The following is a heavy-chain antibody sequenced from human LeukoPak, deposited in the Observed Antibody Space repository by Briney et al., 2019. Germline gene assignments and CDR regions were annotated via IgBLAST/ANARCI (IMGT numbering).Heavy chain of an antibody. CDR3: ARVHSGTYFYPPDY. Sequence: GGSLRLSCAASGFTVSTYAMYWVRQAPGKGLEWVAASSYDASSKYYADSVKGQFSISRDSSKNTLYAHLNRLRAEDTAIYYCARVHSGTYFYPPDYWGQGTLVTVSS. V-gene: IGHV3-30*04. CDR2: SSYDASSK. J-gene: IGHJ4*02. CDR1: GFTVSTYA. D-gene: IGHD1-26*01.